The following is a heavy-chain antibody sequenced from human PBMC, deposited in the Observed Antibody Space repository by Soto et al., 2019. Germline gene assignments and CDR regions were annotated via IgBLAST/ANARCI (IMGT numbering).Heavy chain of an antibody. CDR3: TRGYNNGWYFDS. V-gene: IGHV3-11*01. Sequence: GGSLRLSCGASGFTFSDDYMSWIRQAPGKGLEWVSYISSSGGTIYYADSVKGRFTISRDNAKNSLFLQMNSLKTEDTAVYFCTRGYNNGWYFDSWGQGALVTVSS. J-gene: IGHJ4*02. CDR2: ISSSGGTI. CDR1: GFTFSDDY. D-gene: IGHD6-19*01.